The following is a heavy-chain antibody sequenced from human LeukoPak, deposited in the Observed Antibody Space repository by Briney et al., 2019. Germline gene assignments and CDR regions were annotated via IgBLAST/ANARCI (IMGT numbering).Heavy chain of an antibody. V-gene: IGHV5-10-1*01. Sequence: PGESLKISCQGSGFIFNTYWISGVRQLPGKGLEWMGIVDPTDSDVDYSPSFQGHVTISSDTSTSTVYLQWSSLKASDTAVYYCARRARYHSSFPLDFWGQGTQVIVSS. D-gene: IGHD6-13*01. J-gene: IGHJ4*02. CDR3: ARRARYHSSFPLDF. CDR1: GFIFNTYW. CDR2: VDPTDSDV.